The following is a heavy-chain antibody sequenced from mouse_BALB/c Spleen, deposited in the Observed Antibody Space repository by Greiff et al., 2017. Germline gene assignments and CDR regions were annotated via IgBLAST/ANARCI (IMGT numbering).Heavy chain of an antibody. Sequence: EVKLMESGGGLVQPGGSLRLSCATSGFTFTDYYMSWVRQPPGKALEWLGFIRNKANGYTTEYSASVKGRFTISRDNSQSILYLQMNTLRAEDSATYYCARDMAGTRDYWGQGTTLTVSS. CDR3: ARDMAGTRDY. CDR1: GFTFTDYY. J-gene: IGHJ2*01. V-gene: IGHV7-3*02. CDR2: IRNKANGYTT. D-gene: IGHD4-1*01.